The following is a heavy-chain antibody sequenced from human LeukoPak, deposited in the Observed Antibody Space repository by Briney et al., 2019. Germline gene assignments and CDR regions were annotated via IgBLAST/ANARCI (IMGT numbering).Heavy chain of an antibody. CDR2: IYNSGST. J-gene: IGHJ6*02. CDR1: GGSISSYY. CDR3: ARDPSYYYGMDV. V-gene: IGHV4-59*01. Sequence: SETLSLTCTVSGGSISSYYWSWIRQPPGKGLEWIGYIYNSGSTNYNPSLKSRVTISVDTSKNQFSLKLSSVTAADTAVYYCARDPSYYYGMDVWGQGTTVTVSS.